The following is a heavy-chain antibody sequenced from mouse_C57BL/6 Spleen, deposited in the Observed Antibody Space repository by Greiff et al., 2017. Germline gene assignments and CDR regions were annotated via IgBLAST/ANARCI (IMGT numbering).Heavy chain of an antibody. J-gene: IGHJ1*03. V-gene: IGHV1-75*01. CDR2: IFPGSGST. CDR1: GYTFTDYY. Sequence: QVQLQQSGPELVKPGASVKISCKASGYTFTDYYINWVKQRPGQGLEWIGWIFPGSGSTYYNEKFKGKATLTVDTSSSTAYMLLSSLTSEDSAVYFCARYYYGSSHWYFDVWGTGTTVTVSS. CDR3: ARYYYGSSHWYFDV. D-gene: IGHD1-1*01.